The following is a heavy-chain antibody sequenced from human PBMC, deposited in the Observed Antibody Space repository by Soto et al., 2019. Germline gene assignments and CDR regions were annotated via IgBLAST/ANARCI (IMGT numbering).Heavy chain of an antibody. J-gene: IGHJ4*02. V-gene: IGHV1-18*01. D-gene: IGHD6-13*01. CDR3: ARVGQRYSSSWYPDY. Sequence: QGQLVQSGAEVKKPGASVKVSCKASGYTFTSYGISWVRQAPGQGLEWMGWISAYNGNTNYAQKLQGRVTMTTDTATSTDYMELRGLRSDDTAVYYCARVGQRYSSSWYPDYWGQGTLVTASS. CDR1: GYTFTSYG. CDR2: ISAYNGNT.